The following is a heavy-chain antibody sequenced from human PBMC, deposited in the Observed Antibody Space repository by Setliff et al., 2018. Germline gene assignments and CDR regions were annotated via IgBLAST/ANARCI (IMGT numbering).Heavy chain of an antibody. CDR1: GYTFTSHY. CDR3: ARDATYYYDSSGYYSI. CDR2: INPSSGRT. V-gene: IGHV1-46*01. J-gene: IGHJ3*02. Sequence: ASVKVSCKASGYTFTSHYMHWVRQAPGLGLEWMGTINPSSGRTSYAQKFQGRVTMTRDTSTSTVYMDMSSLRSEDTAVYYCARDATYYYDSSGYYSIWGQGTMVTVSS. D-gene: IGHD3-22*01.